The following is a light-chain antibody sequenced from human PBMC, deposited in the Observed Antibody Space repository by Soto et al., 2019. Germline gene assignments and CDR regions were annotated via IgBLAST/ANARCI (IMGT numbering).Light chain of an antibody. CDR1: QTISSG. CDR2: KAS. CDR3: QHYNSYSEA. Sequence: DIQMTQSPSTLSGSVGDRVTITCRASQTISSGLAWYQQKPGKAPKLLIYKASTLKSGVPSRFSGSGSGTEFTLTISSLQPDDFATYSGQHYNSYSEAFGQGTKVELK. J-gene: IGKJ1*01. V-gene: IGKV1-5*03.